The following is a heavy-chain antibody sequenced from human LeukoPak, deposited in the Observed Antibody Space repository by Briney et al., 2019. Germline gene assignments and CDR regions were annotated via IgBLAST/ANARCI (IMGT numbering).Heavy chain of an antibody. Sequence: GASVKVSCKASGYTFTSYDINWVRQATGQGLEWMGWMNPNSGNTGYAQKFQGRVTMTRNTSISTAYMELSSLRSEDTAVYYCARYYDILTGYYPWDYYYYYGMDVWGQGTTVTVSS. J-gene: IGHJ6*02. CDR1: GYTFTSYD. V-gene: IGHV1-8*01. CDR3: ARYYDILTGYYPWDYYYYYGMDV. CDR2: MNPNSGNT. D-gene: IGHD3-9*01.